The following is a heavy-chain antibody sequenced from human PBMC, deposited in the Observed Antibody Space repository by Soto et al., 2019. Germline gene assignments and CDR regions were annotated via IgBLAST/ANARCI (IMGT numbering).Heavy chain of an antibody. V-gene: IGHV1-8*01. CDR3: ARFNYDILTGYNNWFHP. J-gene: IGHJ5*02. D-gene: IGHD3-9*01. CDR2: MNPNSGNT. Sequence: RASVKVSCKASGYTFTSYDINWVRQATGQGLEWMGWMNPNSGNTGYAQKFQGRVTMTRNTSISTAYMELSSLRSEDTAVYYCARFNYDILTGYNNWFHPWGQGTLVTVSS. CDR1: GYTFTSYD.